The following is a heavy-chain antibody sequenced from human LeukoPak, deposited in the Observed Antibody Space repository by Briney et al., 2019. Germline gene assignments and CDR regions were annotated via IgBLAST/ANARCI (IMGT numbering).Heavy chain of an antibody. CDR1: GYTFTSYG. Sequence: ASVKVSCKASGYTFTSYGISWVRQAPGQGLEWMGWISAYNGNTNYAQKLQGRVTMTTDTSPSTAYTELRSLRSDDTAVYYCGRDCTGYSSSWCRKKGSGNGYWGQGTLVSVSS. CDR2: ISAYNGNT. V-gene: IGHV1-18*01. CDR3: GRDCTGYSSSWCRKKGSGNGY. D-gene: IGHD6-13*01. J-gene: IGHJ4*02.